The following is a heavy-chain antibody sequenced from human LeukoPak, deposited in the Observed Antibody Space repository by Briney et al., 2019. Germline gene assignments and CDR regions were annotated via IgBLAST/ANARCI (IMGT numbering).Heavy chain of an antibody. D-gene: IGHD2-15*01. V-gene: IGHV5-51*01. Sequence: GESLKISCKGSGYSFASYWIAWVRHMPGKGLERMGIIDPGDSDTRYSPSFQGQVTISVDKSINTAYVQWSSLKASDTAMYYCARRKDCTGGRCHFDNWGQGTLVTVSS. CDR1: GYSFASYW. CDR2: IDPGDSDT. CDR3: ARRKDCTGGRCHFDN. J-gene: IGHJ4*02.